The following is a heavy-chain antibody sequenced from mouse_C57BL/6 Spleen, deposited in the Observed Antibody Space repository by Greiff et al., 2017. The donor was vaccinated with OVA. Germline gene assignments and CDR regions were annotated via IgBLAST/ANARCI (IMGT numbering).Heavy chain of an antibody. CDR1: GFTFSSYT. Sequence: EVKLVESGGGLVKPGGSLKLSCAASGFTFSSYTMSWVRQTPEKRLEWVATISGGGGNTYYPDSVKGRFTISRDNAKNTLYLQMSSLRSEDTALYYCARRGDYDGGWYFDVWGTGTTVTVSS. CDR2: ISGGGGNT. CDR3: ARRGDYDGGWYFDV. V-gene: IGHV5-9*01. D-gene: IGHD2-4*01. J-gene: IGHJ1*03.